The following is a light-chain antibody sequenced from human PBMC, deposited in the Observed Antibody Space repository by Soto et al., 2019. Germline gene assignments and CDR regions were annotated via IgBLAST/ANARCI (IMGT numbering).Light chain of an antibody. CDR2: EVN. J-gene: IGLJ2*01. CDR1: SSDVGAYTY. Sequence: QSALTQTPSASGSPGQSVTISCTGTSSDVGAYTYVSWYQQHPGRAPKLIIFEVNKRPSGVPDRFSGSKSGNTASLTVSGLQTEDEADYYCNSYAGNNNFVFGGGTKLTVL. V-gene: IGLV2-8*01. CDR3: NSYAGNNNFV.